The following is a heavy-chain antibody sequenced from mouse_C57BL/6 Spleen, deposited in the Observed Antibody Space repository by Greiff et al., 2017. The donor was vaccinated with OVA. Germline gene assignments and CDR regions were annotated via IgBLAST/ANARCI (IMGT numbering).Heavy chain of an antibody. Sequence: QVQLQQSGAELVKPGASVKISCKASGYTFTDYYINWVKQRPGQGLEWIGKIGPGSGSTYYNEKFKGKATLTADKSSSTAYMQLSSLTSEDSAVYVCARNRDYGYDRDYYAMDYWGQGTSVTVSS. D-gene: IGHD2-2*01. CDR1: GYTFTDYY. V-gene: IGHV1-77*01. CDR3: ARNRDYGYDRDYYAMDY. CDR2: IGPGSGST. J-gene: IGHJ4*01.